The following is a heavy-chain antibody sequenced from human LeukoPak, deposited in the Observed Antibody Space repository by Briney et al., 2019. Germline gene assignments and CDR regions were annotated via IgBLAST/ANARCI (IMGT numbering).Heavy chain of an antibody. V-gene: IGHV3-23*01. CDR3: AIEVVGATNWFDP. D-gene: IGHD1-26*01. CDR2: ISGSGGST. J-gene: IGHJ5*02. Sequence: GGSLRLSCAASGLTFRSSAMSWVRQAPGKGLEWVSRISGSGGSTYFADSVKGRFTISRDNSKNTLYLQMNSLRGEDTAIYYCAIEVVGATNWFDPWGQGTLVTVYS. CDR1: GLTFRSSA.